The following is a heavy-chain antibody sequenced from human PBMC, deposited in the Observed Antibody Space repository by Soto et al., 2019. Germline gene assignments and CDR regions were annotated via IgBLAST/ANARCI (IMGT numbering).Heavy chain of an antibody. J-gene: IGHJ5*02. Sequence: EVQLVESGGGLVQPGGSLRLSCVASGFTFSSCWMSWVRQAPGKGLEWVANIKHDGSQKYYVDSVKGRFTISRDNAMNSLYLQMNSLRAEDTAMYYCARGYSSSPNWFDPWGQGTLVTVSS. CDR1: GFTFSSCW. V-gene: IGHV3-7*03. CDR2: IKHDGSQK. CDR3: ARGYSSSPNWFDP. D-gene: IGHD6-6*01.